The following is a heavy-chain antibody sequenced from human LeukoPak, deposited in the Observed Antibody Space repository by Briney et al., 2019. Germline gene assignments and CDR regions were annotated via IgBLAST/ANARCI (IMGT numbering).Heavy chain of an antibody. CDR2: ISWNSGSI. J-gene: IGHJ3*02. V-gene: IGHV3-9*03. Sequence: GGSLRFSCAASGFTFDDYAMHWVRQAPGKGLEWVSGISWNSGSIGYADSVKGRFTISRDNAKNSLYLQMNSLRAEDMALYYCAKDLSAAGNEAFDIWGQGTMVTVSS. CDR1: GFTFDDYA. D-gene: IGHD6-13*01. CDR3: AKDLSAAGNEAFDI.